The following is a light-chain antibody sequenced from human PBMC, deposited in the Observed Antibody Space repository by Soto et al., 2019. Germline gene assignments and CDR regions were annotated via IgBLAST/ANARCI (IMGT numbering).Light chain of an antibody. Sequence: QSALTQPASVSGSPGQSITLSCTGTSSNIGIYNYVSWYQQYPGKAPKLMIYEASYRPSGVSNRFSGSTSGNTAFLTISGLQTDDEADYYCASYTTSNTIVYRTGTKLTVL. CDR3: ASYTTSNTIV. CDR2: EAS. J-gene: IGLJ1*01. CDR1: SSNIGIYNY. V-gene: IGLV2-14*01.